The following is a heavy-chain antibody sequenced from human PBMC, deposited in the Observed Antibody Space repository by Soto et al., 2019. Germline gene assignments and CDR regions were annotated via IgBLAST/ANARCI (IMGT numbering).Heavy chain of an antibody. CDR3: AGGRGDPRLGR. CDR1: GGNFSNNA. CDR2: IIPLFHAT. J-gene: IGHJ6*02. D-gene: IGHD3-10*01. Sequence: QVQLVQSGAQVKKPGSSVRVSCRASGGNFSNNAISWVRQAPGHGVEWMGGIIPLFHATDYAQRFQGRVTFTREESPSTGFMGLRRLGFEDTGVYFCAGGRGDPRLGRWGQGATGNGSS. V-gene: IGHV1-69*01.